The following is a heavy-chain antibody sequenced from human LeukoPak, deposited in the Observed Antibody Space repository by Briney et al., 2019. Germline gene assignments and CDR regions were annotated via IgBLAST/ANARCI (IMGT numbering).Heavy chain of an antibody. CDR1: GGSVSSSSYY. V-gene: IGHV4-39*01. Sequence: SETLSLTCTVSGGSVSSSSYYWGWIRQIPGKGLEWIGSSHYSGSTYYNPSLKSRATISIDTSKNQFSLRLSSVTAADTAVYYCMRGGGIGVAGFWGQGSLVTVSS. D-gene: IGHD6-19*01. CDR3: MRGGGIGVAGF. J-gene: IGHJ4*02. CDR2: SHYSGST.